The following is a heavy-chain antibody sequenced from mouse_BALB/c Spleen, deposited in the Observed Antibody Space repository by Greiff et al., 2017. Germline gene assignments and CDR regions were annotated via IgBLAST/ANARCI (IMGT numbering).Heavy chain of an antibody. CDR1: GFNIKDTY. Sequence: VQLKESGAELVKPGASVKLSCTASGFNIKDTYMHWVKQRPEQGLEWIGRIDPANGNTKYDPKFQGKATITADTSSNTAYLQLSSLTSEDTAVYYCARTTVVATDYWGQGTTLTVSS. V-gene: IGHV14-3*02. CDR2: IDPANGNT. D-gene: IGHD1-1*01. J-gene: IGHJ2*01. CDR3: ARTTVVATDY.